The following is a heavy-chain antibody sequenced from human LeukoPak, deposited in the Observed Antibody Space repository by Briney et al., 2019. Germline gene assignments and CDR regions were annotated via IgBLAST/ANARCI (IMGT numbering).Heavy chain of an antibody. D-gene: IGHD3-22*01. CDR3: AKVGIRISLIVVVFTTADDWYFDL. CDR2: ISGSGGST. J-gene: IGHJ2*01. V-gene: IGHV3-23*01. Sequence: GGSLRLSCAASGFTFNNYAMSWVRQAPGKGLEWVSGISGSGGSTYYADSVKGRLTISRDNSKNTLYLQMDSLRAEDTAVYYCAKVGIRISLIVVVFTTADDWYFDLWGRGTPVTVSS. CDR1: GFTFNNYA.